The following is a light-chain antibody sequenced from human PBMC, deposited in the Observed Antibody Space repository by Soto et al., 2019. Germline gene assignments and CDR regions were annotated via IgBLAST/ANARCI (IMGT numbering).Light chain of an antibody. CDR1: QSVSSN. V-gene: IGKV3-15*01. CDR2: VAS. J-gene: IGKJ1*01. CDR3: QQYNNWPS. Sequence: EIVMTQSPATLSVSPGERATLSCRASQSVSSNLAWYQQKPGQAPRLLIYVASTRATAIPARFSGSGSGTEFTLTTSSLQSEDFAVSYCQQYNNWPSFGQGTKVEIK.